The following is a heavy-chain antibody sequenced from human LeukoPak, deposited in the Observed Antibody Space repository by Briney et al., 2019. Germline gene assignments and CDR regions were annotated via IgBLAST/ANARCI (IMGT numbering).Heavy chain of an antibody. J-gene: IGHJ5*02. D-gene: IGHD6-6*01. Sequence: SVTVSFKSSVCTFIIYAISWVRQAPGQGREWMGGIISIFGTANYAQKFQGRVTITTDESTSTAYMELSSLRSEDTAVYYCASGGSSSSNWFDHWGQGTLVTVSS. CDR3: ASGGSSSSNWFDH. CDR2: IISIFGTA. V-gene: IGHV1-69*05. CDR1: VCTFIIYA.